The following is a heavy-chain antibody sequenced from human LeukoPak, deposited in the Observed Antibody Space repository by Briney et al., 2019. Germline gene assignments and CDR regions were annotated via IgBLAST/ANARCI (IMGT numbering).Heavy chain of an antibody. Sequence: PSETLSPTCTVSGGSISSYYWSWIRQPPGKGLEWIGYIYYSGTTNYNPSLKRRVTISVDTSKNQFSLKLSSVTAADTAVYYCARGVYIAAAQYGYWGQGTLVTVSS. CDR3: ARGVYIAAAQYGY. J-gene: IGHJ4*02. CDR2: IYYSGTT. D-gene: IGHD6-13*01. V-gene: IGHV4-59*01. CDR1: GGSISSYY.